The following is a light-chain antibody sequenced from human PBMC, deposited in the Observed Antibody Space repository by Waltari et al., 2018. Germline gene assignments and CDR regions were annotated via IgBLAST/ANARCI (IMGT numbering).Light chain of an antibody. CDR1: SSDVGGYNY. Sequence: QSALTQPPSASGSPGQSVTISCTGTSSDVGGYNYFSWYQQHPGKAPKLLIYEVSKRPAGVPDRFSGSKSGNTASLAVSGLQAEDEADYYCSSYAGSNNGHYVFGTGTKVTVL. V-gene: IGLV2-8*01. CDR3: SSYAGSNNGHYV. CDR2: EVS. J-gene: IGLJ1*01.